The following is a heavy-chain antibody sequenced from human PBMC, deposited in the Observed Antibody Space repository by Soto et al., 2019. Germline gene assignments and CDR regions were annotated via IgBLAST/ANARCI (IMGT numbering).Heavy chain of an antibody. J-gene: IGHJ4*02. CDR2: IYPGDSDT. Sequence: VESLKISCNGSGYSFTSYWIGWVRQMPWKGLEWMGIIYPGDSDTRYSPSFQGQVTISADKSISTAYLQWSSLKASDTAMYYCARRHDYDFWSGYYTRQYYFDYWGQGTLVT. D-gene: IGHD3-3*01. CDR3: ARRHDYDFWSGYYTRQYYFDY. V-gene: IGHV5-51*01. CDR1: GYSFTSYW.